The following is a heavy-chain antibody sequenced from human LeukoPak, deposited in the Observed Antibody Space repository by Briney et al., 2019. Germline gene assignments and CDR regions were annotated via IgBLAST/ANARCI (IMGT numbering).Heavy chain of an antibody. CDR2: INPSGGST. CDR1: GYTFTSYY. V-gene: IGHV1-46*01. Sequence: ASVKVSCKASGYTFTSYYMHWVRQAPGQGLEWMGIINPSGGSTSYAQKFQGRVTVTRDTSTSTVYMVLSSLRSEDTAVYYCARGAGYCSSTSCYAEYNWFDPWGQGTLVTVSS. J-gene: IGHJ5*02. D-gene: IGHD2-2*01. CDR3: ARGAGYCSSTSCYAEYNWFDP.